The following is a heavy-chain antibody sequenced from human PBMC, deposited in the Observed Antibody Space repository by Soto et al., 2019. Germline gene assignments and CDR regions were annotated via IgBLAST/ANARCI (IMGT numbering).Heavy chain of an antibody. CDR1: GYRFTGYY. CDR2: VKPNNGDT. CDR3: ARGLTKSSGRGGIFDF. Sequence: QVQLVQSGAEVRKPGASVKVSCRASGYRFTGYYIHWVRQAPGQGLEWMGWVKPNNGDTDDAQKFRGRVTVTGDTSISTAYMELYRLISDDTAVYYCARGLTKSSGRGGIFDFWGQGTLVTVSS. V-gene: IGHV1-2*02. J-gene: IGHJ4*02. D-gene: IGHD3-22*01.